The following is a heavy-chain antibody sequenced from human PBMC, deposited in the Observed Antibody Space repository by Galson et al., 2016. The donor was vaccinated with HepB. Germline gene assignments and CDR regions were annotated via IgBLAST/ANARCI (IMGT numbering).Heavy chain of an antibody. CDR1: GGSISSTTYY. V-gene: IGHV4-39*01. Sequence: SETLSLTCAVTGGSISSTTYYWGWIRQSPGKGLEWMGSIFYSGTTYYNPSFKSRLTISVDRSKNEFSLKLTCVTAADTALYFWARHGRFLRSHLDYWGQGSLVGVSS. D-gene: IGHD3-3*01. CDR3: ARHGRFLRSHLDY. J-gene: IGHJ4*02. CDR2: IFYSGTT.